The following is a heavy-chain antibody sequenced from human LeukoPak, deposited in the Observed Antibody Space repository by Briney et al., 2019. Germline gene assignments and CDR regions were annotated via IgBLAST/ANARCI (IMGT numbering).Heavy chain of an antibody. J-gene: IGHJ3*02. CDR3: AREGRQDISGDDAFDI. D-gene: IGHD3-10*01. CDR1: GYTFTGYY. CDR2: INPNSGGT. V-gene: IGHV1-2*02. Sequence: ASVKVSCKASGYTFTGYYMHWVRQAPGQGLEWMGWINPNSGGTNYAQKFQGRVTMTRDMSTSTVYMELSSLRSEDTAVYYCAREGRQDISGDDAFDIWGQGTMVTVSS.